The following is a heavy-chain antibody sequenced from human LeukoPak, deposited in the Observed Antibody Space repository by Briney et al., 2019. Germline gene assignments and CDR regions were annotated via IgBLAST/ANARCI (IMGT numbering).Heavy chain of an antibody. J-gene: IGHJ4*02. V-gene: IGHV1-2*02. CDR2: INPNSGGT. D-gene: IGHD1-14*01. CDR1: GYTFTGDD. CDR3: AREVSNQTEYYFDY. Sequence: ASVKVSCKASGYTFTGDDMHWVRQAPGQGLEWMGWINPNSGGTNYAQKFQGRVTMTRDTSISTAYMELSRLRSDDTAVYYCAREVSNQTEYYFDYWGQGTLVTVSS.